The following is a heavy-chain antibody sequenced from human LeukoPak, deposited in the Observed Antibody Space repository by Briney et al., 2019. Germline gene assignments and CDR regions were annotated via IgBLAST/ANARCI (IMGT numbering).Heavy chain of an antibody. CDR3: ARRLVGTPDYFDY. CDR1: GFTFSSYW. J-gene: IGHJ4*02. D-gene: IGHD4-23*01. CDR2: IKQDGSDK. V-gene: IGHV3-7*01. Sequence: GGSLRLSCAASGFTFSSYWMNWVRQAPGKGLEWVANIKQDGSDKYYVDSVKGRFTISRDNSKNSLYLQMNSLRAEDTAVYYCARRLVGTPDYFDYWGQGTLVTVSS.